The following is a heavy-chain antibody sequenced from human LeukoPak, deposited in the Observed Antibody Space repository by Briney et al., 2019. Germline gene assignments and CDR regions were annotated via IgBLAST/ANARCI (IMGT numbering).Heavy chain of an antibody. D-gene: IGHD3-10*01. CDR2: IYPGDSDT. CDR1: GYSFTSYW. CDR3: ARHRRKSIIGTVSSRGFDS. J-gene: IGHJ4*02. Sequence: GESLKISCKGSGYSFTSYWIGWARQMPGKGLEWMGIIYPGDSDTRYSPSFQGQVTISADKSISTAYLQWSSLKASDTAMYYCARHRRKSIIGTVSSRGFDSWGQGTLVTVSS. V-gene: IGHV5-51*01.